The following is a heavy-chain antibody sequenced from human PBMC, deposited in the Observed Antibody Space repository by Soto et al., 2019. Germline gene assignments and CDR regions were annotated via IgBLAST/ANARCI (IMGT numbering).Heavy chain of an antibody. CDR1: DGSISSGGYF. D-gene: IGHD2-21*02. V-gene: IGHV4-31*03. CDR2: IYYTGST. CDR3: ERGVVETASDAFHI. Sequence: QVQLQESGPGLVKPSQTLSLTCTVSDGSISSGGYFWSWIRQHPGKGLEWIGYIYYTGSTYYNPSLKSRVNISVDTSKTQFSLKLSSVTASDTAVYYCERGVVETASDAFHIWGQGTMVTVSS. J-gene: IGHJ3*02.